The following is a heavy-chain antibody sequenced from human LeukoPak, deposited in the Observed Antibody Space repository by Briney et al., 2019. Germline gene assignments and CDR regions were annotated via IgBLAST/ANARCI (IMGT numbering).Heavy chain of an antibody. CDR3: AREPWDFSRNVGATPAGAFDI. CDR1: GGTFSSYA. Sequence: SVKVSCKASGGTFSSYAISWVRQAPGQGLEWMGRIIPILGIANYAQKFQGRVTITADKSTSTAYMELSSLRSEDTAVYYCAREPWDFSRNVGATPAGAFDIWGQGTMVTVSS. J-gene: IGHJ3*02. V-gene: IGHV1-69*04. CDR2: IIPILGIA. D-gene: IGHD1-26*01.